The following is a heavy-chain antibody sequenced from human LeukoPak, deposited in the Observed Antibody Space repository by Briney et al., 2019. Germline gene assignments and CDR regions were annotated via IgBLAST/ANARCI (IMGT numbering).Heavy chain of an antibody. Sequence: SVKVSCKASGGTFSSYAISWVRQAPGQGLEWMGGIIPIFGTANYAQKFQGRVTITADESTSTAYMELSSLRSEDTAVYYCAGGPLRGGQSFDPWGQGTLVTVSS. V-gene: IGHV1-69*13. D-gene: IGHD2-15*01. CDR2: IIPIFGTA. CDR3: AGGPLRGGQSFDP. J-gene: IGHJ5*02. CDR1: GGTFSSYA.